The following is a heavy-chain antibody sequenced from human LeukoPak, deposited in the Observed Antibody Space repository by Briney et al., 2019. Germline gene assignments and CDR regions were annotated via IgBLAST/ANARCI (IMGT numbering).Heavy chain of an antibody. CDR2: IYFSGYP. Sequence: SETLSLTCTVSGGFISSYYWSWIRQPPGKGLEWIGYIYFSGYPNYNPSLRSRVTISVGTSKNQFSLKLTSVTAADTAVYYCARQGVGAKVDSFDVWGQGTMVTVSS. CDR3: ARQGVGAKVDSFDV. CDR1: GGFISSYY. V-gene: IGHV4-59*08. J-gene: IGHJ3*01. D-gene: IGHD1-26*01.